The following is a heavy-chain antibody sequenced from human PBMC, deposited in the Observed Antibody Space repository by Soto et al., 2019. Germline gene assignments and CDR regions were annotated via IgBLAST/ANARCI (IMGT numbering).Heavy chain of an antibody. CDR2: ISWNSGSI. CDR3: AKDGLDCSSTSCYYSPNWFDT. V-gene: IGHV3-9*01. CDR1: GFTFDDYA. D-gene: IGHD2-2*01. Sequence: EVQLVESGGGLVQPGRSLRLSCAASGFTFDDYAMHWVRQAPGKGLEWVSGISWNSGSIGYADSVKGRFTISRDNAKNSLYLQMNSLRAEDTALYYCAKDGLDCSSTSCYYSPNWFDTWGQGTLVTVSS. J-gene: IGHJ5*02.